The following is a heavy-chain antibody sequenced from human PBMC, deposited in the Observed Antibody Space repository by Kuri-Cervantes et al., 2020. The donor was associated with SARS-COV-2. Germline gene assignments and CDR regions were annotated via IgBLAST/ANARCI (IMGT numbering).Heavy chain of an antibody. CDR3: SQIAQYYYYYYMDV. Sequence: ESLKISCTVSGGSISSYYWSWIRQPAGKGLEWIGRIYTSGSTNYNPSLKSRVTISVDTSKNQFSLKLSSVTAADTAVYYCSQIAQYYYYYYMDVWGKGTTVTVSS. V-gene: IGHV4-4*07. J-gene: IGHJ6*03. CDR2: IYTSGST. D-gene: IGHD2-15*01. CDR1: GGSISSYY.